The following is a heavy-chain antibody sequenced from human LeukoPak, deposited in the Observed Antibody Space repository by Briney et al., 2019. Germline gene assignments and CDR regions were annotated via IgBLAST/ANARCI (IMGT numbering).Heavy chain of an antibody. V-gene: IGHV3-74*01. D-gene: IGHD6-19*01. CDR2: INSDGSST. J-gene: IGHJ3*02. CDR3: ARELGSSGWYTRAFDI. CDR1: GFTFSSYW. Sequence: PGGSLRLSCAASGFTFSSYWMHWVRQAPGKGLVWVSRINSDGSSTSYAASVKGRFTISRDYDKNMLYLQMNSLRAEDAAVYYCARELGSSGWYTRAFDIWGQGEMVTVSS.